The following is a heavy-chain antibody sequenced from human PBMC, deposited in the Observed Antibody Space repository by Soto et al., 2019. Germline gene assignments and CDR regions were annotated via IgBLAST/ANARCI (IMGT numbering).Heavy chain of an antibody. CDR1: GGCISSYY. V-gene: IGHV4-59*01. J-gene: IGHJ3*02. D-gene: IGHD6-19*01. CDR3: ARVSRGIAVSSDI. Sequence: QVQLQESGPGLVKPSETLSLTCTVSGGCISSYYWSWIRQPPGKGLEWIGYIYYSGSTNYNPSLKSRVTISIDTSKNQFSLKLSSVTAADTAVYYCARVSRGIAVSSDIWGQGTMVTVSS. CDR2: IYYSGST.